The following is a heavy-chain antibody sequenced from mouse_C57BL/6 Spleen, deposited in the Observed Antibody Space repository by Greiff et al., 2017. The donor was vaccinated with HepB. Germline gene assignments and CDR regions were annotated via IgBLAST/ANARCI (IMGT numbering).Heavy chain of an antibody. D-gene: IGHD1-1*01. Sequence: DVKLQESGPGLVKPSQSLSLPCSVTGYSITSGYYWNWIRQFPGNTLEWMGYISYDGSNNYNPSLKNRISITRDTSKNQFFLKLNSVTNEDTATYDGAREEIITTVVGGGMDYWGQGTSVTVSS. CDR2: ISYDGSN. CDR3: AREEIITTVVGGGMDY. CDR1: GYSITSGYY. J-gene: IGHJ4*01. V-gene: IGHV3-6*01.